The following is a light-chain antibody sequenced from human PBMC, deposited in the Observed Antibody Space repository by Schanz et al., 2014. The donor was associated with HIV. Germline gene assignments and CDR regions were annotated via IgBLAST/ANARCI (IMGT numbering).Light chain of an antibody. CDR3: EQYNSRSPFT. CDR2: AAS. V-gene: IGKV1-17*01. CDR1: QGIGND. J-gene: IGKJ2*01. Sequence: DIQMTQSPSSLSASVGDRVTITCRASQGIGNDLGWYQQRPGKAPKRLIYAASTLQSGVPSRFVGGGSGTDFTLTINSLQPDDLGTYYCEQYNSRSPFTFGQGTRLEIK.